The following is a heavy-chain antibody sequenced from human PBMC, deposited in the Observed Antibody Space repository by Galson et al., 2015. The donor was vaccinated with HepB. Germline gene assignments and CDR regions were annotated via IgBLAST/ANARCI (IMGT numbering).Heavy chain of an antibody. Sequence: SVKVSCKASGYTFTGYYMHWVRQAPGQGLEWMGWINPNSGGTNYAQKFQGRVTMTRDTSTSTAYMELSRLRSDDTAVYYCARDLIGATVTNYYYYYMDVWGKGTTVTVSS. V-gene: IGHV1-2*02. J-gene: IGHJ6*03. CDR2: INPNSGGT. CDR3: ARDLIGATVTNYYYYYMDV. CDR1: GYTFTGYY. D-gene: IGHD4-17*01.